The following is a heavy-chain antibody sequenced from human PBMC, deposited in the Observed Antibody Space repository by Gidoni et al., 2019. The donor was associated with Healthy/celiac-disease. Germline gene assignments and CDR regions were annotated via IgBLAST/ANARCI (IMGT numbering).Heavy chain of an antibody. CDR2: INHSGST. J-gene: IGHJ5*02. V-gene: IGHV4-34*01. CDR3: ARGVDEARIVVVTATPNWFDP. Sequence: QAHLQQWVVGLLKPSETLSLTCAAYGWSFSGYYWTWIRQPPGKGLEWIGEINHSGSTNYNPSLKSRVTISVDTSKNQFSLKLSSVTAADTAVYYWARGVDEARIVVVTATPNWFDPWGQGTLVTVSS. CDR1: GWSFSGYY. D-gene: IGHD2-21*02.